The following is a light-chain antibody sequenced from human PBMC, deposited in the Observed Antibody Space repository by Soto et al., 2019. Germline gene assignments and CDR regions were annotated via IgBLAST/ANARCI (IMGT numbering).Light chain of an antibody. V-gene: IGKV3D-20*01. Sequence: EIVLTQSPTTLSLSPGERATLSCGASQSVSSTYLAWYQQKPGLAPRLLIYDASSRATGIQDTFSGSGSGTYFTRTISRLEPEDFALYYCHQYGTLPFTFGPGTKVEIK. CDR2: DAS. CDR1: QSVSSTY. CDR3: HQYGTLPFT. J-gene: IGKJ3*01.